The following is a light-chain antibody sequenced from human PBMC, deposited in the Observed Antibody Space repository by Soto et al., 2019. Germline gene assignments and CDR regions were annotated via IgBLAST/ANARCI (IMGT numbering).Light chain of an antibody. Sequence: DIQMTQSPSSLSASVGDRVTITCRASQSISNFLSWYQQKPGKAPKLLIYGASSLQSGVPSRFSGSGSGTDFRLTISSLQPEDFATYYCHQTFMRPPYTFGQGTKVEIK. CDR1: QSISNF. CDR3: HQTFMRPPYT. CDR2: GAS. J-gene: IGKJ2*01. V-gene: IGKV1-39*01.